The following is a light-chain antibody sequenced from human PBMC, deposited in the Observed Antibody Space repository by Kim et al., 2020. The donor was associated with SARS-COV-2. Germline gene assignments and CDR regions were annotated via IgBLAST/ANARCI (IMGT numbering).Light chain of an antibody. J-gene: IGKJ4*01. CDR1: QSVPTNS. V-gene: IGKV3-20*01. CDR3: QQYSSSPR. Sequence: SPPEETAPPSCRGQQSVPTNSVAWYQQKPGQTPRLLIDGACSRAPGIPDRFSGRGAATDFSLTISRLEHEDVVVYYCQQYSSSPRFGGGTKVDIK. CDR2: GAC.